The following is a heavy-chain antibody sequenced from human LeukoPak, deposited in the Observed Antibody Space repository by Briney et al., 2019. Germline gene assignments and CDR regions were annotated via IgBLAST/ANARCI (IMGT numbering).Heavy chain of an antibody. CDR2: IYYSGST. Sequence: PPQTLSLTCTVSGGSISSGGYYWSWIRQHPGKGLEWIGYIYYSGSTYYNPSLKSRVTISVDTSKNQFSLKLSSVTAADTAVYYCAREYDSSGYSDWGQGTLVTVSS. CDR1: GGSISSGGYY. V-gene: IGHV4-31*03. CDR3: AREYDSSGYSD. J-gene: IGHJ4*02. D-gene: IGHD3-22*01.